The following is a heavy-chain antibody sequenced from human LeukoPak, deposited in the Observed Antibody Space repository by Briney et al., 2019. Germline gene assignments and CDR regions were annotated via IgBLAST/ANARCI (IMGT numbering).Heavy chain of an antibody. CDR2: IYYSGST. CDR1: GGSISSYY. D-gene: IGHD5-18*01. CDR3: ASGGYSYGRAFDI. Sequence: PSETLSLTCTVSGGSISSYYWSWIRQPAGKGLEWIGSIYYSGSTYYNPSLKSRVTISVDTSKNQFSLKLSSVTAADTAVYYCASGGYSYGRAFDIWGQGTMVTVSS. J-gene: IGHJ3*02. V-gene: IGHV4-59*05.